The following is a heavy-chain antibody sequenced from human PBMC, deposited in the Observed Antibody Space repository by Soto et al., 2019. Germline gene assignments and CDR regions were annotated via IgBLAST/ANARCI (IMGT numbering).Heavy chain of an antibody. CDR2: IYYSGST. D-gene: IGHD2-8*02. CDR1: GGSISSSSYY. V-gene: IGHV4-39*07. CDR3: ARELVEVINSNADYYGLDV. Sequence: PSETLSLTCTVSGGSISSSSYYWGWIRQPPGKGLEWIGSIYYSGSTYYNPPLKSRVTISVDTSKNQFSLKLSSVTAEDTAVYFCARELVEVINSNADYYGLDVWGQGTTVTVSS. J-gene: IGHJ6*02.